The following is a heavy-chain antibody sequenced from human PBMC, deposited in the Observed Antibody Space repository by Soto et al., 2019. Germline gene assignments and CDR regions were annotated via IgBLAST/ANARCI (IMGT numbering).Heavy chain of an antibody. V-gene: IGHV4-34*01. Sequence: QVQLQQWGAGLLKPSETLSLTCAVYGGSFSGYYWSWIRQPPGKGLEWFGEINHSGSTNYNPSLKSRVTISVDTSKNQFSLKLSSVTAADTAVYYCARGGYYDSSGFNDYWGQGTLVTVSS. CDR2: INHSGST. J-gene: IGHJ4*02. CDR1: GGSFSGYY. D-gene: IGHD3-22*01. CDR3: ARGGYYDSSGFNDY.